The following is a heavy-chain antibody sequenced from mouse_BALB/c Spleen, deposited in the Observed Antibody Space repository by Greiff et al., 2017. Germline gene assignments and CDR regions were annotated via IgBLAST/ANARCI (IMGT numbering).Heavy chain of an antibody. J-gene: IGHJ3*01. D-gene: IGHD1-1*01. CDR1: GFNIKDTY. CDR2: IDPANGNT. CDR3: ARSDYYGSSYWFAY. Sequence: VQLKQSGAELVKPGASVKLSCTASGFNIKDTYMHWVKQRPEQGLEWIGRIDPANGNTKYDPKFQGKATITADTSSNTAYLQLSSLTSEDTAVYYCARSDYYGSSYWFAYWGQGTLVTVSA. V-gene: IGHV14-3*02.